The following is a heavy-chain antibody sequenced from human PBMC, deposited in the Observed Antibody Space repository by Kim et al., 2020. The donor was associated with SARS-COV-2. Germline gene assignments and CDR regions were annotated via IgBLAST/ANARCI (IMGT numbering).Heavy chain of an antibody. J-gene: IGHJ5*02. CDR2: SGST. D-gene: IGHD5-12*01. Sequence: SGSTYYNPSLKSRVTISVDTSKNQFSLKLSSVTAADTAVYYCARGYSGYRWGQGTLVTVSS. CDR3: ARGYSGYR. V-gene: IGHV4-39*07.